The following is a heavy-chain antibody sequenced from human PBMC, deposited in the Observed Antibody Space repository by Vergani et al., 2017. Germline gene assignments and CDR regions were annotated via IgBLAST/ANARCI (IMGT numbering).Heavy chain of an antibody. V-gene: IGHV3-23*04. CDR3: AKDRSSRITIFGVVIPHYYGMDV. CDR2: ISGSGGST. CDR1: GFTFSSYA. J-gene: IGHJ6*02. D-gene: IGHD3-3*01. Sequence: EVQLVESGGGLVQPGGSLRLSCAASGFTFSSYAMSWVRQAPGKGLEWVSAISGSGGSTYYADSVKGRFTISRDNSKNTLYLQMNSLRAEDTAVYYCAKDRSSRITIFGVVIPHYYGMDVWGQGTTVTVSS.